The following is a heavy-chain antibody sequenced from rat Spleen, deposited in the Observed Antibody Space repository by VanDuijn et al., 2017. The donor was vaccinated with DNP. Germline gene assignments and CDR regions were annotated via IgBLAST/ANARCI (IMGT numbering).Heavy chain of an antibody. CDR1: GFTFSNSD. Sequence: EVQVVESGGGLVQPGRSMKLSCAASGFTFSNSDMAWVRQAPTKGLEWVASISTGGGTTYYGDSVKGRFTISRDNAEGTLNLQMNSLRSEDTATYYCASHTYYGYDYFVYWGQGVMVTVSS. V-gene: IGHV5-25*01. J-gene: IGHJ2*01. D-gene: IGHD1-9*01. CDR3: ASHTYYGYDYFVY. CDR2: ISTGGGTT.